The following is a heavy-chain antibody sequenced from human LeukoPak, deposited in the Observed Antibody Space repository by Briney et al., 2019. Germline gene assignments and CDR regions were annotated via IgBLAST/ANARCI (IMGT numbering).Heavy chain of an antibody. CDR2: TYYRSKWYN. Sequence: SQILSLTCAISGDSVSSISVAWNWIRQSPSRGLEWLGRTYYRSKWYNEYAVSVKGRININPDPSKNQFSLQLNSVTPEDTAVYYCALARSEYHYGMDVWGQGATVTVSS. CDR1: GDSVSSISVA. CDR3: ALARSEYHYGMDV. J-gene: IGHJ6*02. V-gene: IGHV6-1*01.